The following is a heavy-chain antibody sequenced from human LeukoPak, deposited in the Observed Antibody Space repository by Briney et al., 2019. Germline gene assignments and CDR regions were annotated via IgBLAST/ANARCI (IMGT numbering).Heavy chain of an antibody. V-gene: IGHV4-61*09. CDR3: ARGYCSTTSCPYIWFDP. CDR2: IYHTGST. Sequence: SQTLSLTCTVSGGSISSGSYYWSWIRQPPGKGLEWIGNIYHTGSTNYKSPLKSRAAISLDTSKNQFSLKLNSVTAADTAVYYCARGYCSTTSCPYIWFDPWGQGTLVTVSS. D-gene: IGHD2-2*01. CDR1: GGSISSGSYY. J-gene: IGHJ5*02.